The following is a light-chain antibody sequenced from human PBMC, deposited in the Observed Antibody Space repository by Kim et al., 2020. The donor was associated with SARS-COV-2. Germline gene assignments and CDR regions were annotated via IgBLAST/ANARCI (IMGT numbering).Light chain of an antibody. J-gene: IGKJ3*01. CDR1: QDINSY. Sequence: DIQMTQSPSSLSASIGDRVTVTCQASQDINSYLNWYQQKPGEAPKVLIHDATSLQPGVPSRFSGSGSGTHFTLTIRSLQPEDIAIYYCQQYDDLPLTFGTGNQVDIK. V-gene: IGKV1-33*01. CDR3: QQYDDLPLT. CDR2: DAT.